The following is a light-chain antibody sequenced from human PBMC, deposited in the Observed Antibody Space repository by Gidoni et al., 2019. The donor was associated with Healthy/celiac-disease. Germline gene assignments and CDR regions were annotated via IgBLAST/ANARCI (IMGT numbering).Light chain of an antibody. J-gene: IGKJ5*01. V-gene: IGKV3-11*01. CDR1: QSASSY. Sequence: EIVLTQPPAPLSLSPGERATLSCRASQSASSYLAWYQQKPGQAPRLLIYDASNRATVIPARFSGSGSGTDFTLTSSSLEPEDFAVYYCQQRSNWLTFGQGTRLEIK. CDR3: QQRSNWLT. CDR2: DAS.